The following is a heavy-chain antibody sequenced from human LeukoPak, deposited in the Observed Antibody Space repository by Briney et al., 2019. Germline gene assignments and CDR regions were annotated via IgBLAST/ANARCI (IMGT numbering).Heavy chain of an antibody. V-gene: IGHV1-3*01. Sequence: ASVKVSCKASGYTFTSYAMHWVRQAPGQRLEWMGWINAGNGNTKYSQKFQGRVTITRDTSASTAYMELSSLRSEDTAVYYCARDKEGVLRGGSSGSLRNYYYMDVWGKGTTVTVSS. CDR2: INAGNGNT. J-gene: IGHJ6*03. CDR3: ARDKEGVLRGGSSGSLRNYYYMDV. D-gene: IGHD2-15*01. CDR1: GYTFTSYA.